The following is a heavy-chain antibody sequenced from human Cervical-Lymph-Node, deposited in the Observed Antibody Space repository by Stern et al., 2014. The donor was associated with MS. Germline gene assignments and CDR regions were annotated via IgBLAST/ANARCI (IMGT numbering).Heavy chain of an antibody. D-gene: IGHD6-19*01. CDR3: AHSRIAVAGYYYYGMDV. CDR2: IYWDDDK. CDR1: GFPLSTSGVG. J-gene: IGHJ6*02. V-gene: IGHV2-5*02. Sequence: QITLKESGPTLVKPTQTLTLTCTFSGFPLSTSGVGVGWIRQPPGKALEWLALIYWDDDKRYSPSLKSRLTITKDTSKNQVVLTMTNMDPVDTATYYCAHSRIAVAGYYYYGMDVWGQGTTVTVSS.